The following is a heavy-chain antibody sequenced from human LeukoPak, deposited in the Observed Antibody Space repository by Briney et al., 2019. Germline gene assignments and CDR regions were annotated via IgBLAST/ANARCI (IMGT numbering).Heavy chain of an antibody. D-gene: IGHD3-3*01. V-gene: IGHV3-74*01. CDR3: AKDHYWSIDY. CDR1: GFDFSSNW. J-gene: IGHJ4*02. Sequence: PGGSLRLSCAASGFDFSSNWMHWVRHAPGQGLVWVSRIKGGGISTNYADSVKGRFTISRDIAKNTLCLQMNSLRAEDTGVYYCAKDHYWSIDYWGRGTLVTVSS. CDR2: IKGGGIST.